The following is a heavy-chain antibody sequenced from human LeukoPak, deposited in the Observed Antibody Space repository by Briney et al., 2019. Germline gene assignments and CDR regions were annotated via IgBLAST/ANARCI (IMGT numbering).Heavy chain of an antibody. CDR3: ATGDYGGNGEVWFDP. CDR2: INPNSGGT. Sequence: GASVKASCKASGYTFTGYYMHWVRQAPGQGLEWMGWINPNSGGTNYAQKFQGRVTMTRDTSISTAYMELSRLRSGDTAVYYCATGDYGGNGEVWFDPWGQGTLVTVSS. CDR1: GYTFTGYY. D-gene: IGHD4-23*01. V-gene: IGHV1-2*02. J-gene: IGHJ5*02.